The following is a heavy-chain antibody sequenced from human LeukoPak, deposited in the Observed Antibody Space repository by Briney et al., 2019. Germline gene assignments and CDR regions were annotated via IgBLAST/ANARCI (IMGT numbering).Heavy chain of an antibody. Sequence: GGSLRLSCAASGFTFSNYNMNWVRQAPGKAMGWVSSITSSGTYIFYADSVKGRFTISRDNAKNSLYLQMDSLGPEGTAVYYCARDPYSGNYGNDYYYYMDVWGKGTTVTISS. J-gene: IGHJ6*03. V-gene: IGHV3-21*01. D-gene: IGHD1-26*01. CDR2: ITSSGTYI. CDR3: ARDPYSGNYGNDYYYYMDV. CDR1: GFTFSNYN.